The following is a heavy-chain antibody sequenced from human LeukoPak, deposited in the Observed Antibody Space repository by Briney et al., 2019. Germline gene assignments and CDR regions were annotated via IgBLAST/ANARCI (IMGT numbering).Heavy chain of an antibody. Sequence: ASVKVSCKASGYTFTSYAMHWVRQAPGQRLEWIGWINAGNGNTKYSQKFQGRVTITRDTSASTAYMELSSLRSEDTAVYYCTFVVVTAIVAFDIWGQGTMVTVSS. CDR2: INAGNGNT. CDR1: GYTFTSYA. J-gene: IGHJ3*02. D-gene: IGHD2-21*02. CDR3: TFVVVTAIVAFDI. V-gene: IGHV1-3*01.